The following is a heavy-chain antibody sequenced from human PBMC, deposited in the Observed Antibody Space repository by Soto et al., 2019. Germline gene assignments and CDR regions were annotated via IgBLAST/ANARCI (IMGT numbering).Heavy chain of an antibody. CDR1: GRTFSINADF. Sequence: PSETLSLTCTVSGRTFSINADFWYLAWIRQPPGKGLEWIGSIDNGGNTYYNPPLKSRVIISADTSKNQFSLSLNSVTAADTAVYYCVHRSLLMAQTWGQGILVTVS. J-gene: IGHJ4*02. D-gene: IGHD1-26*01. CDR3: VHRSLLMAQT. CDR2: IDNGGNT. V-gene: IGHV4-39*01.